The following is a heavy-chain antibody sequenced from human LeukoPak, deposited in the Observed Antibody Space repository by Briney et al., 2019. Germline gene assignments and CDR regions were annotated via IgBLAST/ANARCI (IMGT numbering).Heavy chain of an antibody. CDR2: MFHSGSP. V-gene: IGHV4-59*01. CDR3: ATGSRYCSTTSCSSFDY. D-gene: IGHD2-2*01. CDR1: RGSISSYY. Sequence: SETLSLTCTVCRGSISSYYWNWIRQSPRRGLEWIGYMFHSGSPNYNPSLKSRVAISIDTSKNQFSLKLSSVTAADTAVYYCATGSRYCSTTSCSSFDYWGQGTLVTVSS. J-gene: IGHJ4*02.